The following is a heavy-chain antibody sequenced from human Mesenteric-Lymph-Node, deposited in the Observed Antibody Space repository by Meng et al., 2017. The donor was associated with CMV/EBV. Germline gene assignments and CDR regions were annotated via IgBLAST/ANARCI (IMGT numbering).Heavy chain of an antibody. CDR2: IYHSGST. Sequence: TCAVSGGSISSGNWWSWVRQPPGKGLEWIGEIYHSGSTNYNPSLKGRVTISVDKSKNQFSLKLSSVTAADTAVYYCTRERGGSYEADYWGQGTLVTVSS. V-gene: IGHV4-4*02. CDR1: GGSISSGNW. J-gene: IGHJ4*02. D-gene: IGHD1-26*01. CDR3: TRERGGSYEADY.